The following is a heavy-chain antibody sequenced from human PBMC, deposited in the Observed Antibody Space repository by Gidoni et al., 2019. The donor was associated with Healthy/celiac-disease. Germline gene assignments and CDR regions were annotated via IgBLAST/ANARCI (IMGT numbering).Heavy chain of an antibody. CDR2: ISSSSSYI. D-gene: IGHD3-10*01. Sequence: EVQLVESGGGLVKPGGSLSLSCAASGFTSSSYSMNWVRQAPGKGLEWVSSISSSSSYIYYADSVKGRFTISRDNAKNSLYLQMNSLRAEDTAVYYCARDTNLSGTGTNCFDPWGQGTLVTVSS. V-gene: IGHV3-21*01. CDR1: GFTSSSYS. CDR3: ARDTNLSGTGTNCFDP. J-gene: IGHJ5*02.